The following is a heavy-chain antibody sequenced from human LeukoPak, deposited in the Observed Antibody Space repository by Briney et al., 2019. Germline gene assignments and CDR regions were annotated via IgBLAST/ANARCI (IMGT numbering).Heavy chain of an antibody. CDR3: ARAGGFFSPFGY. J-gene: IGHJ4*02. CDR2: IYYSGST. Sequence: SETLSLTCTVSGGSISSSSYYWGWIRQPPGKGLEWIGYIYYSGSTYYNPSLKSRVTISVDTSKNQFSLKLSSVTAADTAVHYCARAGGFFSPFGYWGQGTLVTVSS. D-gene: IGHD3-3*01. V-gene: IGHV4-31*03. CDR1: GGSISSSSYY.